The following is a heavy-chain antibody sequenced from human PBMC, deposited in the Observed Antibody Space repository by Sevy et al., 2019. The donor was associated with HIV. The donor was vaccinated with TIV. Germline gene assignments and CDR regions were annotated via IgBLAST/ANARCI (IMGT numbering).Heavy chain of an antibody. CDR3: ARLLGYCISTSCWDWFDP. V-gene: IGHV3-7*01. CDR1: GFTFSSNW. Sequence: GGSLRLSCAASGFTFSSNWMSWVLQAPGKGLEWVANIKQDGSEKYYVDSEKGRFTISRDNAKNSLYLQMNSLRAEDTAVYYCARLLGYCISTSCWDWFDPWGQGTLVTVSS. J-gene: IGHJ5*02. D-gene: IGHD2-2*01. CDR2: IKQDGSEK.